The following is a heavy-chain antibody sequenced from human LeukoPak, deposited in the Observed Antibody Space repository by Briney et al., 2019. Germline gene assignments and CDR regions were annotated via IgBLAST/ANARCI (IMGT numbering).Heavy chain of an antibody. CDR1: GFTFSSYAM. Sequence: GSLRLSCAASGFTFSSYAMSWVRQAPGKGLEWIGEIFHSGITNYNPSLKSRVTISLDKSKNQFSLKLTSVTAADTAVYYCTRVPTGTTGPAGYWGQGTLVTVSS. CDR2: IFHSGIT. V-gene: IGHV4-4*02. CDR3: TRVPTGTTGPAGY. D-gene: IGHD1-1*01. J-gene: IGHJ4*02.